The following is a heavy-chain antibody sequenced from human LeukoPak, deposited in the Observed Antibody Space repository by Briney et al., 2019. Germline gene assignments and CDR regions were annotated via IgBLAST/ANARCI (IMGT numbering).Heavy chain of an antibody. V-gene: IGHV3-7*04. CDR2: IKPDGSEK. J-gene: IGHJ4*02. CDR3: ARGASY. CDR1: GFTFSTYW. Sequence: GGSLRLSCAVSGFTFSTYWMNWVRQAPGKGPEWVANIKPDGSEKFYVDSVKGRFTVSRDNAKNLLYLQINSLRAEDTALYYCARGASYWGQGTLVTVSS.